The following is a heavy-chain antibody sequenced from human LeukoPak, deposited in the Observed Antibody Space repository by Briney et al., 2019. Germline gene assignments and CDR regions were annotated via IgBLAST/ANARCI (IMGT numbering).Heavy chain of an antibody. V-gene: IGHV3-30-3*01. CDR2: ISYDGSNK. Sequence: GRSLRLSCAASGFTFSSYAMHWVRQAPGKGLEWVAVISYDGSNKYYADSVKGRFTISRDNSKNTPYLQMNSLRAEHTAVFCCAVHRGSGDSSGYISDYFDYWGQGTLVTVSS. D-gene: IGHD3-22*01. CDR1: GFTFSSYA. J-gene: IGHJ4*02. CDR3: AVHRGSGDSSGYISDYFDY.